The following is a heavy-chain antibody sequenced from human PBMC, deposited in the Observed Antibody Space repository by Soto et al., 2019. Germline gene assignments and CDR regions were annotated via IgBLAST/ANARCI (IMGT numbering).Heavy chain of an antibody. D-gene: IGHD2-21*02. CDR1: GFSLSTTGEG. J-gene: IGHJ6*02. V-gene: IGHV2-5*02. Sequence: QITLKESGPTLVKPTQTLTLTCTFSGFSLSTTGEGVGWIRQPPGKALEWLALIYWDDDKRYSPSLKSRLTITKDTSKNQXXLXMXXLDPVDTATYYCVQSRCGGDCLQSYSSHSYYGLDVWGQGTTVTVSS. CDR2: IYWDDDK. CDR3: VQSRCGGDCLQSYSSHSYYGLDV.